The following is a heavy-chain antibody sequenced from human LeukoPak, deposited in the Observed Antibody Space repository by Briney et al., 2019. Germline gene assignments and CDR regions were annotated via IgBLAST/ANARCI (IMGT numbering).Heavy chain of an antibody. J-gene: IGHJ4*02. D-gene: IGHD4-11*01. Sequence: ASVKVSCKASGYTFTGYYMHWVRQAPGQGLEWMGWINPNSGGTNYAQKFQGRVTMTRDTSISTAYMELSRLRSDDTAVYYCARDPANELMTTGFDYWGQGTLVTVSS. CDR2: INPNSGGT. V-gene: IGHV1-2*02. CDR1: GYTFTGYY. CDR3: ARDPANELMTTGFDY.